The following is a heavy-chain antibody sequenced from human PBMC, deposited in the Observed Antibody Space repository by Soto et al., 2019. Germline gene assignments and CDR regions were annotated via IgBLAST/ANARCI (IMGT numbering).Heavy chain of an antibody. J-gene: IGHJ6*02. Sequence: PGGSLRLSGAASGFTFSSYSMNWVRQAPGKGLEWVSYISSSSSTRYYADSVKGRFTISRDNAKNSLYLKMNSLRDEDTAVDYCARDKRYSSSWYYYYGMDVWGQGTTVTVSS. V-gene: IGHV3-48*02. CDR2: ISSSSSTR. CDR1: GFTFSSYS. CDR3: ARDKRYSSSWYYYYGMDV. D-gene: IGHD6-13*01.